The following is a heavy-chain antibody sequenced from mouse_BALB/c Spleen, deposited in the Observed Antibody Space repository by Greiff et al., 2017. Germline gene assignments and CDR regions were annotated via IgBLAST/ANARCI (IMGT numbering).Heavy chain of an antibody. V-gene: IGHV1S41*01. CDR3: AGSTTVGRDYAMDY. CDR1: GYTFTSYW. J-gene: IGHJ4*01. Sequence: DLVKPGASVKLSCKASGYTFTSYWINWIQQRPGQGLEWIGRIAPGSGSTYYNEMFKGKATLTVDTSSSTAYIQLSSLSSEDSAVYFCAGSTTVGRDYAMDYWGQGTSVTVSS. CDR2: IAPGSGST. D-gene: IGHD1-1*01.